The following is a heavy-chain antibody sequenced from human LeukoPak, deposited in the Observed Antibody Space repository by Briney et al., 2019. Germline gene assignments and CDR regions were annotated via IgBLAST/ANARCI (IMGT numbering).Heavy chain of an antibody. J-gene: IGHJ4*02. CDR3: ARDGAGPNGDFDY. Sequence: ASVKVSCKASGYTFTGYYMHWVRQAPGQGLEWMGWINPNSGGTNYAQKFQGRVTMTRDTSISTAYMELSRLRSDDTAAYYCARDGAGPNGDFDYWGQGTLVTVSS. V-gene: IGHV1-2*02. CDR2: INPNSGGT. CDR1: GYTFTGYY. D-gene: IGHD1-1*01.